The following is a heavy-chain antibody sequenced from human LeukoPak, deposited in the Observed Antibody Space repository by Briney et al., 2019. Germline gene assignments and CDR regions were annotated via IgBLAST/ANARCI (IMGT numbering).Heavy chain of an antibody. J-gene: IGHJ4*02. CDR2: AYYSGHT. D-gene: IGHD2-15*01. CDR3: ARHPFATPFDY. V-gene: IGHV4-59*08. CDR1: GGSISDNY. Sequence: SETLSLTCTVSGGSISDNYWSWIRQPPGKGLERIGYAYYSGHTNYNSSLKSRVTMSLDTSKSQFSLRLSSVTAADTAVYFCARHPFATPFDYWGPGTLVTVSS.